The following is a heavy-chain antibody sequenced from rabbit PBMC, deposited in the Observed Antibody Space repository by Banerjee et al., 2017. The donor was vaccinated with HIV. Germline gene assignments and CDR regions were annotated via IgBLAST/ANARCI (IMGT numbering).Heavy chain of an antibody. J-gene: IGHJ4*01. CDR3: GRSSDTGSRRCNL. CDR1: GFTLSSYW. D-gene: IGHD1-1*01. Sequence: QSLEESGGDLVKPGASLTLTCTASGFTLSSYWMCWVRQAPGKGLEWIACIYTGSSGSTYYASWAKGRFTISKTSSTTVTLQMTSLTAADTATYFCGRSSDTGSRRCNLWGQGTLVTVS. V-gene: IGHV1S40*01. CDR2: IYTGSSGST.